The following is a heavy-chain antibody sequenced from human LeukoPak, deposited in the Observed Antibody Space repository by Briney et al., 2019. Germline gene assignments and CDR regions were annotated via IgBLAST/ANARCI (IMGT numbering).Heavy chain of an antibody. D-gene: IGHD3-16*01. J-gene: IGHJ6*02. Sequence: ASVKVSSTASAYTFTSYGISWVRQAPGHGLEWIGWISAYNGNTNYEQKLQGRVTITTDTSTSTAYMELRSLRSDDTAVYYCARDFGGGSLSVFFGDYYGMDVWGQGPTVTVSS. CDR3: ARDFGGGSLSVFFGDYYGMDV. CDR2: ISAYNGNT. V-gene: IGHV1-18*01. CDR1: AYTFTSYG.